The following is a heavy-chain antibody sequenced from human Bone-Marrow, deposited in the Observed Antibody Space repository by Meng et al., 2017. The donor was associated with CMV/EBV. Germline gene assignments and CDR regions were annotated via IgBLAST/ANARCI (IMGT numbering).Heavy chain of an antibody. J-gene: IGHJ4*02. CDR1: GFSFSSYA. V-gene: IGHV3-23*01. CDR2: ISGSGGST. Sequence: GESRRTSCSASGFSFSSYAMVWVRQAPGKGLEWVSAISGSGGSTYYADSVKGRFTISRDNSKNTLYLQMNSLRAEDTAVYYCAKDLVVRGVNRDYWGQGTLVTVSS. D-gene: IGHD3-10*01. CDR3: AKDLVVRGVNRDY.